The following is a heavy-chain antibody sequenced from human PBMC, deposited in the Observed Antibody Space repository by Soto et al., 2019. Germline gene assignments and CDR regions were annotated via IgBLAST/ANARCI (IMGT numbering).Heavy chain of an antibody. CDR2: IYYGGST. J-gene: IGHJ6*02. V-gene: IGHV4-30-4*01. CDR1: GGSISSVDDF. Sequence: QVQLQESGPGLVKPSQTLSLTCTVSGGSISSVDDFWTWIRQPPGKGLEWIGYIYYGGSTYYNPSLKSRLTMSVDTSKNQFSLKLSSVTAADTAVYYCARDRAKWKDYYYYGMDVWGQGTTVTVSS. CDR3: ARDRAKWKDYYYYGMDV. D-gene: IGHD1-20*01.